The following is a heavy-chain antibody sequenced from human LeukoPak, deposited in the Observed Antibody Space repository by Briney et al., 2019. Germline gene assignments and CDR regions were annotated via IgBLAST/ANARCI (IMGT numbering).Heavy chain of an antibody. CDR2: IYPGDSDT. J-gene: IGHJ6*03. CDR1: AYGSTTYG. CDR3: ARHLPPGYYYYMDG. V-gene: IGHV5-51*01. Sequence: SRPISSTGPAYGSTTYGIGWARQVTGKGLEWMGIIYPGDSDTRYSPSFQGQVTISADKSISTAYLQCSSLKASYTAMYYCARHLPPGYYYYMDGWGKGTAVTVSS.